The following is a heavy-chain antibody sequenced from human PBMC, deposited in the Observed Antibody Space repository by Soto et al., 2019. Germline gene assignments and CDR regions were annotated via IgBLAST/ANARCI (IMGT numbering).Heavy chain of an antibody. CDR2: SSHSGSS. Sequence: SETLCLTCTVSGFSITTARLSWVRERPAPGQGLEWIVYSSHSGSSYSNPFLHSLVTISVDRSKAQYYLTLTSVTDAATAVYFGARAGYYDWCFDLWGLGTPVTVYS. CDR1: GFSITTARLS. J-gene: IGHJ4*02. CDR3: ARAGYYDWCFDL. D-gene: IGHD3-9*01. V-gene: IGHV4-30-2*01.